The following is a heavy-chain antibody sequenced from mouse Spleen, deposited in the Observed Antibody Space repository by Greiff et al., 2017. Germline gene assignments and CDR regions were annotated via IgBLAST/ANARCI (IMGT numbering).Heavy chain of an antibody. J-gene: IGHJ3*01. V-gene: IGHV14-2*01. CDR3: TRGDYWEPFAY. CDR1: GFNIKDYY. D-gene: IGHD4-1*01. Sequence: DVQLQESGAELVKPGASVKLSCTASGFNIKDYYMHWVKQRTEQGLEWIGRIDPEDSETRYAPKFQVKATITSDTSSNTAYLQLSSLTSEDTAVYYCTRGDYWEPFAYWGQGTLVTVSA. CDR2: IDPEDSET.